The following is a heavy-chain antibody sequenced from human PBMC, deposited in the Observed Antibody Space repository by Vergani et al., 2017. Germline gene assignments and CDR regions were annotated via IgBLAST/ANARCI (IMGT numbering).Heavy chain of an antibody. Sequence: QVQLVQSGAEVKKPGSSVKFSCKASGGTFSSYTSSWVGQAPGQGLEWMGRIIPILGIANYAQKFQGRVTITADKSTSTAYMELSSLRSEDTAVYYCARDLGYCSGGSCSYWGQGTLVTVSS. CDR3: ARDLGYCSGGSCSY. CDR2: IIPILGIA. D-gene: IGHD2-15*01. CDR1: GGTFSSYT. J-gene: IGHJ4*02. V-gene: IGHV1-69*08.